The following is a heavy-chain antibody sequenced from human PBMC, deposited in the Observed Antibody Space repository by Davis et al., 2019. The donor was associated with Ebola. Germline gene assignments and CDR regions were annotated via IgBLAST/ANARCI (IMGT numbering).Heavy chain of an antibody. D-gene: IGHD5-12*01. CDR2: IYYSGST. J-gene: IGHJ4*02. CDR3: ARALSGYDY. CDR1: GGSFSGYY. Sequence: SETLSLTCAVYGGSFSGYYWSWIRQHPGKGLEWIGYIYYSGSTYYNPSLKSRVTISVDTSKNQFSLKLSSVTAADTAVYFCARALSGYDYWGQGTLVTVSS. V-gene: IGHV4-31*11.